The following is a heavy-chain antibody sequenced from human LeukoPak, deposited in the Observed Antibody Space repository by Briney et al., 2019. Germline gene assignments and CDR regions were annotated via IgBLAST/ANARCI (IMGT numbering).Heavy chain of an antibody. CDR2: ISSDATNQ. CDR3: AKDAQRGCDYSNSLEH. J-gene: IGHJ5*02. Sequence: HPGRSLRLSCEASAFTFSHIGMHWVRHPPGKGLELVAVISSDATNQNHADWVKGRFTISRDNCKRTVSLEMNSLRAEDTAVYYCAKDAQRGCDYSNSLEHWGQGSLVIVSS. CDR1: AFTFSHIG. V-gene: IGHV3-33*06. D-gene: IGHD4-11*01.